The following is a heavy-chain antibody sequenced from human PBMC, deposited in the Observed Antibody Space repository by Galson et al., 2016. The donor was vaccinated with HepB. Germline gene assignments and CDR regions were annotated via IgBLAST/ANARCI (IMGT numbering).Heavy chain of an antibody. J-gene: IGHJ6*02. CDR2: INWGGGRT. CDR3: AKGGGGTDFYYYGLDV. Sequence: SLRLSCAASGFTFDDYSMHWVRQAPGKGLEWVSLINWGGGRTYYADSVKGRFTISRDNNKNTLYLQMNSLRTEDTAFYYCAKGGGGTDFYYYGLDVWGQGTTVTVSS. V-gene: IGHV3-43*01. D-gene: IGHD4-23*01. CDR1: GFTFDDYS.